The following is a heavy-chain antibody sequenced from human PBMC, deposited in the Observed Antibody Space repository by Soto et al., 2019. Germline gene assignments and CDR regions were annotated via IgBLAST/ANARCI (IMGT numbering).Heavy chain of an antibody. CDR1: GYTFTSYG. J-gene: IGHJ5*02. CDR2: ISAYNGDT. Sequence: QVQLVQSGAEVKKPGASVKVSCKTSGYTFTSYGITWVRQAPGQGLEWMGWISAYNGDTKYAQKVQGRVTMTTDTSTSTAYMELRSLRSDDTAVYYCARASSTKFGVGLAWFDPWGQGTLVTVSS. V-gene: IGHV1-18*01. D-gene: IGHD3-3*01. CDR3: ARASSTKFGVGLAWFDP.